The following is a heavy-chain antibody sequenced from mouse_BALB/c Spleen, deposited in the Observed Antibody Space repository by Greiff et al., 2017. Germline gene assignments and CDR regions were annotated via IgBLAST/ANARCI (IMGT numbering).Heavy chain of an antibody. Sequence: VQVVESGPGLVAPSQSLSITCTVSGFSLTGYGVNWVRQPPGKGLEWLGMIWGDGSTDYNSALKSRLSISKDNSKSQVFLKMNSLQTDDTARYYCARVRVSGGSSYFDYWGQGTTLTVSS. D-gene: IGHD1-1*01. V-gene: IGHV2-6-7*01. CDR3: ARVRVSGGSSYFDY. CDR2: IWGDGST. J-gene: IGHJ2*01. CDR1: GFSLTGYG.